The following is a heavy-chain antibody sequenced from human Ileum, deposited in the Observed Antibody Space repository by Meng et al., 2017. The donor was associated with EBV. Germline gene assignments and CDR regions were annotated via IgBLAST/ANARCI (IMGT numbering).Heavy chain of an antibody. Sequence: EVQWLWSGVGLVQPGGSLRLPCAAPGLTFSSYAMSWVRQAPGKGLEWVSAISGSGGSTYYADSVKGRFTISRDNSKNTLYLQMNSLRVEDTGVYYCSKDTSGPQDSWGQGTLVTVSS. CDR1: GLTFSSYA. CDR3: SKDTSGPQDS. V-gene: IGHV3-23*01. J-gene: IGHJ4*02. CDR2: ISGSGGST. D-gene: IGHD2-2*01.